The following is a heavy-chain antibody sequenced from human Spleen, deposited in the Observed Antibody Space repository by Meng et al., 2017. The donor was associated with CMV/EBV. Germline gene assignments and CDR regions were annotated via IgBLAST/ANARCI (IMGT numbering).Heavy chain of an antibody. D-gene: IGHD6-13*01. Sequence: SVKVSCKASGFTLSNFGVSWVRQAPGQGLEWMGRIIPILGIANYAQKFQGRVTITADKSTSTAYMELSSLRSEDTAVYYCASIAAAEPFDCWGQGTLVTVSS. V-gene: IGHV1-69*04. CDR3: ASIAAAEPFDC. CDR2: IIPILGIA. CDR1: GFTLSNFG. J-gene: IGHJ4*02.